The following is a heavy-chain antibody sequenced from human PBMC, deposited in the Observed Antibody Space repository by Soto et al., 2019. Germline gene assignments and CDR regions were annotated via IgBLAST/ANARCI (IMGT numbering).Heavy chain of an antibody. J-gene: IGHJ4*02. V-gene: IGHV3-7*04. CDR2: IKQDGSAK. Sequence: EVQLVESGGGLVQPGGSLRLSCAGSGFTFSNDWMNWVRQTPGKGLEWVANIKQDGSAKNYVESVKGRFTISRDNAKNLEYLQTNSLRAEDTAVYYCAGGTGWVHDYWGQGTLVTVSS. CDR1: GFTFSNDW. CDR3: AGGTGWVHDY. D-gene: IGHD1-1*01.